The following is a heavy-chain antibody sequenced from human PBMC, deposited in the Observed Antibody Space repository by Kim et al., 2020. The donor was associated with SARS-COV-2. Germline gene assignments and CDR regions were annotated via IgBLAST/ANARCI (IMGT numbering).Heavy chain of an antibody. J-gene: IGHJ5*01. Sequence: SETLSLTCTVSGASVNSGAYYWSWIRQPPGMPLEWIGFIYYRGVTNYNPSLKSRVTISVDTSKNQFSLRLTSVTAADTGVCYCAIGSGWFDSWGQGTLVTVSS. D-gene: IGHD3-16*01. CDR1: GASVNSGAYY. CDR2: IYYRGVT. V-gene: IGHV4-61*08. CDR3: AIGSGWFDS.